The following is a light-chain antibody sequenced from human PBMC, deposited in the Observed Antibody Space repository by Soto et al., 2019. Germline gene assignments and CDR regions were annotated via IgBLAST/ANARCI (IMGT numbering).Light chain of an antibody. CDR2: EAS. CDR1: RASSRW. CDR3: QQYNNCPWT. Sequence: DRVTIPCRASRASSRWLAWYQQKPGKAPKLLIYEASSRHSGIPSRFSGSGSGTEFTLSISSLQSEDFAAYYCQQYNNCPWTFGQGTKVDIK. V-gene: IGKV1-5*03. J-gene: IGKJ1*01.